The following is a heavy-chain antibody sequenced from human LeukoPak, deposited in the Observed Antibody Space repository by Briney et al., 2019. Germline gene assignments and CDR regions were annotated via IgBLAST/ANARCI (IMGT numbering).Heavy chain of an antibody. CDR3: ARSPSYYYYYYMDV. J-gene: IGHJ6*03. CDR1: GYSISSGYY. CDR2: IYHSGST. V-gene: IGHV4-38-2*02. Sequence: PSETLSLTCTVSGYSISSGYYWGWIRQPPGKGMEWIGSIYHSGSTYYNPSLKSRVTISVHTSKNQFSLKLSSVTAADTAVYYCARSPSYYYYYYMDVWGKGTTVTVSS.